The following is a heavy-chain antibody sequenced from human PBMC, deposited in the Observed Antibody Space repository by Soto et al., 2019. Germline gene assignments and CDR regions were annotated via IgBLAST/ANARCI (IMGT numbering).Heavy chain of an antibody. V-gene: IGHV4-59*01. CDR3: AREAYYDILTGTRGAFDI. D-gene: IGHD3-9*01. CDR2: IYYSGIT. CDR1: GGSISGYY. Sequence: SETLSLTCTVSGGSISGYYWSWIRQTPGKGLEWIGYIYYSGITKYNPSLGSRVTTSVDTSKNQFSLKLSSVTAADTAVYYCAREAYYDILTGTRGAFDIWGQGTMVTVSS. J-gene: IGHJ3*02.